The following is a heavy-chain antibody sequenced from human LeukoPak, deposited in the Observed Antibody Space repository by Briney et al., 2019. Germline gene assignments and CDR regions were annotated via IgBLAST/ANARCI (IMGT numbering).Heavy chain of an antibody. CDR1: GFTFSSYA. D-gene: IGHD2-2*01. CDR3: ARGAFCSSTSCPLGYYYYYMDV. CDR2: ISYDGCNK. J-gene: IGHJ6*03. V-gene: IGHV3-30-3*01. Sequence: GRSLRLSCAASGFTFSSYAMHWVRQAPGKGLEWVAVISYDGCNKYYADSVKGRFTISRDNSKNTLYLQMNSLRAEDTAVYYCARGAFCSSTSCPLGYYYYYMDVWGKGTTVTVSS.